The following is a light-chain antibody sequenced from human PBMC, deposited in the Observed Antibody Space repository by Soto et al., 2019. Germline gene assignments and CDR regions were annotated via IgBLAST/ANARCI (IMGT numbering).Light chain of an antibody. Sequence: QSALTQPPSASGSAGQSVTISCTGTSSDVGAYNFVSWYQQHPYKAPKLIIYEVRKRPSGVPDRFSGSKSGNTASLTVSGLQAEDEADYYCLSLHGDSKYVFGTGTKLTVL. CDR2: EVR. V-gene: IGLV2-8*01. CDR1: SSDVGAYNF. CDR3: LSLHGDSKYV. J-gene: IGLJ1*01.